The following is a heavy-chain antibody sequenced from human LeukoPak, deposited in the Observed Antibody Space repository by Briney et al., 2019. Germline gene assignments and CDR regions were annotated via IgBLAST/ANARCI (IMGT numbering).Heavy chain of an antibody. CDR2: TGSTGVST. CDR3: AKDPGVVPAHYFDY. CDR1: GFTFSSYA. D-gene: IGHD2-2*01. V-gene: IGHV3-23*01. J-gene: IGHJ4*02. Sequence: GGSLRLSCAASGFTFSSYAMKWVRQAPGKGLEWVSGTGSTGVSTFYADSVKGRFTVSRDNSKNTLSLQMNSLRAEDTAVYYCAKDPGVVPAHYFDYWGQGTLVTVSS.